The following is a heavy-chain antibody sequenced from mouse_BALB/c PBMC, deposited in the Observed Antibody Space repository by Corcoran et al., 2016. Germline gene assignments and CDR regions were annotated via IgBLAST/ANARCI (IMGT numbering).Heavy chain of an antibody. V-gene: IGHV1-26*01. J-gene: IGHJ4*01. CDR1: GYTFTGYY. Sequence: EVQLPQSGPELVKPGASVKISCKAYGYTFTGYYMHWVKQSHVKSLECIGRINPYNGATSYNQNFKDNASLTVDKSSSPAYMELHSLTSEDSAVYFCARGSGSYAMDYWGQGTSVTVSS. CDR2: INPYNGAT. CDR3: ARGSGSYAMDY.